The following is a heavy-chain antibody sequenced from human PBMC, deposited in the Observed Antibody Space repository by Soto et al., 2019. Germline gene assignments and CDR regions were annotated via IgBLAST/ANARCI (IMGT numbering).Heavy chain of an antibody. D-gene: IGHD2-2*01. J-gene: IGHJ6*03. Sequence: SGPTLVNPTQTLTLTCTFSGFSLSTSGMCVSWIRQPPGKALEWLARIDWDDDKYYSTSLKTRLTISKDTSKNQVVLTMTNMDPVDTATYYCARDIVVVPAAMKPDPGIYYYYYMAVWGKGTTVTVSS. CDR3: ARDIVVVPAAMKPDPGIYYYYYMAV. CDR1: GFSLSTSGMC. CDR2: IDWDDDK. V-gene: IGHV2-70*11.